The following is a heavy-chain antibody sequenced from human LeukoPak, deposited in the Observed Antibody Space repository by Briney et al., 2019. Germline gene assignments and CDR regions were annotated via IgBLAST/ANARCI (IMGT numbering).Heavy chain of an antibody. CDR2: IYYSGST. CDR1: GGSISSYY. V-gene: IGHV4-59*01. Sequence: SETLSLTCTVSGGSISSYYWSWIRQPPGKGLEWIGYIYYSGSTNYNPSLKSRVTISVDTSKNQFSLKLSSVTAADTAVYYCARDMRICHTAMVFDYWGQGTLVTVSS. D-gene: IGHD5-18*01. CDR3: ARDMRICHTAMVFDY. J-gene: IGHJ4*02.